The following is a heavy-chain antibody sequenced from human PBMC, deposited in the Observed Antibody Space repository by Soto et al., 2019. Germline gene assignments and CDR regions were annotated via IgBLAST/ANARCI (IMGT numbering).Heavy chain of an antibody. CDR1: GASINSGGYY. Sequence: QVQLQESGPGLVKASETLTLTCTVSGASINSGGYYWSWIRQHPGRGLEWIGYIYDSGTTSYNTSLKSRLTISGDTSKNHLSLKLRSVTAADTAVYYCTRGEVRTTFRHWGQGTLVTVSS. V-gene: IGHV4-31*03. CDR2: IYDSGTT. J-gene: IGHJ4*02. CDR3: TRGEVRTTFRH. D-gene: IGHD3-10*01.